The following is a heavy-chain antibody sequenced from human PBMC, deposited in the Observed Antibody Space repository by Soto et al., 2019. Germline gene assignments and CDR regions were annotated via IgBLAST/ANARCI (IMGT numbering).Heavy chain of an antibody. V-gene: IGHV3-30-3*01. CDR1: RFTFSSYD. J-gene: IGHJ1*01. Sequence: PGGSLRLSCAASRFTFSSYDMHWVRQAPGKGLEWVAVISSDGTNKYYADSVKGRFTISRDNSKNTLYMQMNSLRAEDTAMYYCAKDDYGDLNPYFQHWGQGTLVTVSS. D-gene: IGHD4-17*01. CDR3: AKDDYGDLNPYFQH. CDR2: ISSDGTNK.